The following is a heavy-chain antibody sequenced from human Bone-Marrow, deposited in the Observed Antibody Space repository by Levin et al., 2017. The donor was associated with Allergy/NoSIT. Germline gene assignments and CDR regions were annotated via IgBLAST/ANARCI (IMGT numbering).Heavy chain of an antibody. Sequence: PSETLSLTCAASGFTFSSDVMSWVRQAPGKGLEWVSGISGSGGTTYYADSVKGRFTISRDNSKNTLYLQMNCLRAEDAAVYYCAKGSYCSAGTCYSRLGYWGQGTLVTVSS. V-gene: IGHV3-23*01. J-gene: IGHJ4*02. CDR3: AKGSYCSAGTCYSRLGY. CDR2: ISGSGGTT. D-gene: IGHD2-15*01. CDR1: GFTFSSDV.